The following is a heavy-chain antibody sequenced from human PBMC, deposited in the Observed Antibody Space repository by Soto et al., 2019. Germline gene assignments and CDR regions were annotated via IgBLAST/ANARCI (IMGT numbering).Heavy chain of an antibody. V-gene: IGHV3-23*01. D-gene: IGHD2-15*01. CDR1: GFTFTNYA. J-gene: IGHJ4*02. CDR3: AKDRTGKNIVVVVAALFH. CDR2: ISGSGGST. Sequence: GGSLRLSCAASGFTFTNYAMSWVRQAPGKGLEWVSAISGSGGSTYYADSVKGRFTISRDNSKSTLYLQMNSLRAEDTAVYYCAKDRTGKNIVVVVAALFHWGQGNLVTVSS.